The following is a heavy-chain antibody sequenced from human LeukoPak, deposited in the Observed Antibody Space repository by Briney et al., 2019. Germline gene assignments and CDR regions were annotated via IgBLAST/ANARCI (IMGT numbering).Heavy chain of an antibody. CDR3: ARDLYDILTGYYYPPSDV. V-gene: IGHV1-18*01. D-gene: IGHD3-9*01. J-gene: IGHJ6*02. CDR1: GGTFSSYA. CDR2: ISAYNGNT. Sequence: ASVKVSCKASGGTFSSYAISWVRQAPGQGLEWMGWISAYNGNTNYAQKLQGRVTMTTDTSTSTAYMELRSLRSDDTAVYYCARDLYDILTGYYYPPSDVWGQGTTVTVSS.